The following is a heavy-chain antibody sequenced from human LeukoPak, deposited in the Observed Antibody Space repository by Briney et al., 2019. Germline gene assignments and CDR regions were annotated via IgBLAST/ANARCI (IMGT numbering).Heavy chain of an antibody. D-gene: IGHD3-3*01. CDR1: GYTFTGYY. V-gene: IGHV1-2*02. J-gene: IGHJ5*02. CDR3: ARDPFTIFPYGEVKTFDP. CDR2: VNPNSGGT. Sequence: ASVKVSCKASGYTFTGYYMHWVRQAPGQGLEWMGWVNPNSGGTNYAQKFQGRVTMTRDTSISTAYMELSRLRSDDTAVYYCARDPFTIFPYGEVKTFDPWGQGTLVTVSS.